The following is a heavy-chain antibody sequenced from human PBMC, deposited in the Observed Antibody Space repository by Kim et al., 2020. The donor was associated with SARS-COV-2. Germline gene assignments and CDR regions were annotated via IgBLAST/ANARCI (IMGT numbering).Heavy chain of an antibody. CDR3: AKAGQRLVWGYFDY. V-gene: IGHV3-23*01. CDR2: ISAGGDRT. Sequence: GGSLRLSCTVSGFTFSSYAMTCVRQAPGKGLEWVSGISAGGDRTYYADSVKGRFTISRDNSKNTLYLQITTLSAEDTALYYCAKAGQRLVWGYFDYWGQGTLVTVSS. CDR1: GFTFSSYA. J-gene: IGHJ4*02. D-gene: IGHD6-13*01.